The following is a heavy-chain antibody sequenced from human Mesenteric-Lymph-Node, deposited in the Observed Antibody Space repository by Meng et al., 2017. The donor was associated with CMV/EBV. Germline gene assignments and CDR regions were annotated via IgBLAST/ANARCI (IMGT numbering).Heavy chain of an antibody. V-gene: IGHV3-21*01. CDR2: ISSSSAYI. CDR3: ARSGWDSHSPSDNVNYFGY. J-gene: IGHJ4*02. Sequence: GGSLRLSCAASGFIFNSYGMNWVRQAPGKGLEWVSYISSSSAYIYYADSVEGRFTISRDNAKNSLYLQMNSLRAEDTAVYYCARSGWDSHSPSDNVNYFGYWGQGTLVTVSS. D-gene: IGHD6-19*01. CDR1: GFIFNSYG.